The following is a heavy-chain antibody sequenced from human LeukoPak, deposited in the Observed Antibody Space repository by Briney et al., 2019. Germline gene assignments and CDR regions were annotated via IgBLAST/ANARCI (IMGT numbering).Heavy chain of an antibody. CDR2: INPNSGGT. V-gene: IGHV1-2*02. CDR3: ARDYSSSRLLRGNY. Sequence: GASVKVSCKASGYTFTVYYMHWVRQAPGQGLEWMGWINPNSGGTNYAQKFQGRVPMTRDTSISTAYMELSRLRSDDTAVYYCARDYSSSRLLRGNYWGQGTLVTVSS. D-gene: IGHD6-19*01. J-gene: IGHJ4*02. CDR1: GYTFTVYY.